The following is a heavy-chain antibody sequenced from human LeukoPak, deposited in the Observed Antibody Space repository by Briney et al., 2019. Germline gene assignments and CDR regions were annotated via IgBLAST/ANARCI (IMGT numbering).Heavy chain of an antibody. Sequence: SETLSLTCAVYGGSFSGYYWSWIRQPPGKGLEWIGEINHSGSTNYNPSLKSRVTISAATTTTQFSLKLSTVAAADTAVYYCARETGSYYRNFDYWGQGTLVTVSS. CDR2: INHSGST. V-gene: IGHV4-34*01. CDR1: GGSFSGYY. CDR3: ARETGSYYRNFDY. D-gene: IGHD3-10*01. J-gene: IGHJ4*02.